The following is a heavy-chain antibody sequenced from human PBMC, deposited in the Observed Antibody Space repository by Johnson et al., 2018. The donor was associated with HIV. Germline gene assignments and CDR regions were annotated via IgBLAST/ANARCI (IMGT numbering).Heavy chain of an antibody. CDR1: GFTFSSYA. CDR2: ISGSGGST. CDR3: GREGSSGRGGFYC. J-gene: IGHJ3*01. Sequence: VQLMESGGGLVQPGGSLRLSCAASGFTFSSYAMSWVRQAPGKGLEWVSAISGSGGSTYYADSVKGRFTISRDNAKNTLYLQMNSLRADDTAVYFCGREGSSGRGGFYCWGQGKMVTGSS. V-gene: IGHV3-23*01. D-gene: IGHD3-10*01.